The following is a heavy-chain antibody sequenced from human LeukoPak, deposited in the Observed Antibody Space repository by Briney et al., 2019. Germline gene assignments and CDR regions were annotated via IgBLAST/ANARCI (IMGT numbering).Heavy chain of an antibody. CDR2: IHYSGRT. V-gene: IGHV4-59*01. CDR3: AREGQWLPDWFDP. CDR1: GGSISGYY. Sequence: SETLSLTCTVSGGSISGYYWSWIRQPPGKGPEWIGYIHYSGRTNYSPSLRSRVTISLDTSKNQFSLKVNSVTAADTAVYYCAREGQWLPDWFDPWGQGTLVTVSS. J-gene: IGHJ5*02. D-gene: IGHD6-19*01.